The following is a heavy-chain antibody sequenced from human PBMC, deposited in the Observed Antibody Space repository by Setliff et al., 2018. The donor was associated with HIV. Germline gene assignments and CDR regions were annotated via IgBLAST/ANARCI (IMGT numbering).Heavy chain of an antibody. CDR2: ITSKTDGATP. V-gene: IGHV3-15*01. J-gene: IGHJ4*02. CDR3: TMDLPGGVSDCFDS. Sequence: GGSLRLSCAASGFAFSAYAMHWARQAPGKGLEWIGHITSKTDGATPRYAAPVNGRFTISRDDSRNTLYLQINSLKTEDTAVYYCTMDLPGGVSDCFDSWGQGTLVTV. D-gene: IGHD2-8*02. CDR1: GFAFSAYA.